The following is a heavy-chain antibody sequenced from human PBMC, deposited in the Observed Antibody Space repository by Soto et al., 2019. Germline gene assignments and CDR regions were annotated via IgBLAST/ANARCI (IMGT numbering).Heavy chain of an antibody. V-gene: IGHV1-58*02. D-gene: IGHD3-3*01. CDR2: IVVGSGNT. Sequence: SVKVSCKASGFTFTSPAMQWVRQARGQRLEWIGWIVVGSGNTNYAQKFQERVTITRDMSTSTAYMELSSLRSEDTAVYYCAADLAYYDFWSGPMDVWGKGTTVTVSS. J-gene: IGHJ6*03. CDR3: AADLAYYDFWSGPMDV. CDR1: GFTFTSPA.